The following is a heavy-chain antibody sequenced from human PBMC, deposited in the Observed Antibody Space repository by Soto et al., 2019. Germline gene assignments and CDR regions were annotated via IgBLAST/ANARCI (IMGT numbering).Heavy chain of an antibody. D-gene: IGHD1-26*01. V-gene: IGHV2-26*01. CDR3: ARHGRGVGARPLAY. CDR2: IFPNDEK. Sequence: QVTLKESGPVLVKPTETLTLTCSVSGFSLSNARLGVTWIRQPPGKALEWLAHIFPNDEKSYSTSLKSRLTISKDPSKSQGVLTMKNMDPVDTATYYCARHGRGVGARPLAYWGQGTLVTVSS. J-gene: IGHJ4*02. CDR1: GFSLSNARLG.